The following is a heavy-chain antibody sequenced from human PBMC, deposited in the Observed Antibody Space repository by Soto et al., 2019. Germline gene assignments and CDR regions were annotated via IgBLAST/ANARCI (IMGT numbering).Heavy chain of an antibody. CDR3: AKADYPLLWCFQH. Sequence: QVQLVESGGGVVQPGRSLRLSCAASGFTFSSYGMHWVRQAPGKGLEWVAVISYDGSNKYYADSVKGRFTISRDNSKNTLYLQMNSLRAEDTAVYYCAKADYPLLWCFQHWGQGTLVTVSS. V-gene: IGHV3-30*18. D-gene: IGHD2-2*01. J-gene: IGHJ1*01. CDR1: GFTFSSYG. CDR2: ISYDGSNK.